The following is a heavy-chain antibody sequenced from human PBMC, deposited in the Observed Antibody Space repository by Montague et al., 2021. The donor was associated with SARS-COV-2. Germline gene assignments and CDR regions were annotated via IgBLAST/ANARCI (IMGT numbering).Heavy chain of an antibody. CDR3: ARELGYCSSTNCFHFDY. CDR2: IYSGST. V-gene: IGHV4-39*07. Sequence: SETLSLTCTVSGGSINSSSYYWGWIRQPPGKGLEWIGSIYSGSTYYNPSLKSRVTISVDTSENQFSLRLSSVTAADTAVFYCARELGYCSSTNCFHFDYWGQGTLVTVSS. J-gene: IGHJ4*02. D-gene: IGHD2-2*01. CDR1: GGSINSSSYY.